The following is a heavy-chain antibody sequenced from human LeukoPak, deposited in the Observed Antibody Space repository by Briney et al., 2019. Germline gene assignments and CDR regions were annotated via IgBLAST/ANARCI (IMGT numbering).Heavy chain of an antibody. CDR2: IYYSGST. CDR3: ASSYYDSSGPAY. V-gene: IGHV4-59*01. J-gene: IGHJ4*02. Sequence: KPSETLSLTCTVSGGSISSYYWSWIRQPPGKGLEWIGYIYYSGSTNYNPSLKSRVTISADTSKNQFSLKLSSVTAADTAVYYCASSYYDSSGPAYWGQGTLVTVSS. CDR1: GGSISSYY. D-gene: IGHD3-22*01.